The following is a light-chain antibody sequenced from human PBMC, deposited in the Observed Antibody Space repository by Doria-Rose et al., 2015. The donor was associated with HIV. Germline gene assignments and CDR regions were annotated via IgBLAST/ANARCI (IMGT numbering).Light chain of an antibody. CDR3: QESYSTPGT. J-gene: IGKJ1*01. CDR1: QSISSY. CDR2: AAS. V-gene: IGKV1-39*01. Sequence: MTQSPSSLSTSVGDRVTITCRASQSISSYLNWYQQKPGKAPKLLIYAASSLQSGVPSRFRGSGSGTDFTLTISSLQPEDFATYYCQESYSTPGTFGQGTQVDIK.